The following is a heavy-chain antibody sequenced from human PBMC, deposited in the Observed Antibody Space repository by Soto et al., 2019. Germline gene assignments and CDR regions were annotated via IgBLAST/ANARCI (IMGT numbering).Heavy chain of an antibody. V-gene: IGHV3-33*01. CDR2: IWYDGSNK. J-gene: IGHJ4*02. D-gene: IGHD2-15*01. Sequence: QVQLVESGGGVVQPGRSLRLSCAASGFTFSSYGMHWVRQAPGKGLAWVAVIWYDGSNKYYADSGKGRFTISRDNSQNTLYKQMNSLRDEETAGYYCARDRYCSGCSCYALPVLDYWGQGNLVTVAS. CDR1: GFTFSSYG. CDR3: ARDRYCSGCSCYALPVLDY.